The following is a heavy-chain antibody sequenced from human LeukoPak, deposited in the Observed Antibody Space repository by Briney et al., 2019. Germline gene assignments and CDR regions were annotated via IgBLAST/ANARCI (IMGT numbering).Heavy chain of an antibody. CDR3: AKDRAARVRTFDY. CDR2: IWYDGNRE. V-gene: IGHV3-33*06. J-gene: IGHJ4*02. CDR1: GLSFSNNG. Sequence: GGSLRLSCAASGLSFSNNGMHWVRQAPGKGLEWVAVIWYDGNREFYADSVKGRFTISRDNSKNTLDLQMNSLRAEDTAVYYCAKDRAARVRTFDYWGQGTLVTVSS. D-gene: IGHD1-14*01.